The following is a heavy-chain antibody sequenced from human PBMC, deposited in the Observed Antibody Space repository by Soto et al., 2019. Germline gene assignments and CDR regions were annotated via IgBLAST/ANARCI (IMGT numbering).Heavy chain of an antibody. D-gene: IGHD6-13*01. J-gene: IGHJ5*02. V-gene: IGHV3-9*01. Sequence: EVQLVESGGGLVQPGRSLRLSCAASGFTFDDYAMHWVRQAPGKGLEWVSGITWNSGSIAYADSVKGRFTTSRENAKNSLYLQMNSLRAEDTALYYCAKAAAGIRSWFDPWGQGTLVTVSS. CDR1: GFTFDDYA. CDR3: AKAAAGIRSWFDP. CDR2: ITWNSGSI.